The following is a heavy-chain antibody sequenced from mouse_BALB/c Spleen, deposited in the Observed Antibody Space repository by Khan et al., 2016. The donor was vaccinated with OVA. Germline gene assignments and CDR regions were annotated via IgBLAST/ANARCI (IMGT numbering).Heavy chain of an antibody. Sequence: QVQLKESGPGLVAPSQSLSITCTVSGFSLTSYGVSWVRQPPGKGLEWLGAIWGEGSTNYHSALISRLRISKDNSKRQVFLYLNSLQTDHTATYYCARFYYGSVNYYAMDSWGQGTPVTVSS. J-gene: IGHJ4*01. D-gene: IGHD1-1*01. V-gene: IGHV2-3*01. CDR1: GFSLTSYG. CDR3: ARFYYGSVNYYAMDS. CDR2: IWGEGST.